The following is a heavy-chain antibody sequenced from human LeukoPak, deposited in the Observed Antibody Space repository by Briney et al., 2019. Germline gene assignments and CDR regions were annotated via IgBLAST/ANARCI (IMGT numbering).Heavy chain of an antibody. CDR2: IYSGGST. J-gene: IGHJ4*02. CDR3: ARLGAAAGTSY. CDR1: GFTFSIYA. D-gene: IGHD6-13*01. V-gene: IGHV3-53*01. Sequence: PGGSLRLSCAASGFTFSIYAMSWVRQAPGKGLEWVSVIYSGGSTYYADSVKGRFTISRDNSKNTLYLQMNSLRAEDTAVYYCARLGAAAGTSYWGQGTLVTVSS.